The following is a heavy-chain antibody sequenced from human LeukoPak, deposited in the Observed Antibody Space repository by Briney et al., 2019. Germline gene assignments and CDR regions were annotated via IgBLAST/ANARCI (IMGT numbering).Heavy chain of an antibody. CDR1: GFTFSDYY. Sequence: GGSLRLSCAASGFTFSDYYMSWIRQAPGKGLEWVSYISSSDSTIYYADSVKGRFTISRDNAKNSLYLQMNSLRAEDTAVYYCARARGLLLWFGESDYYFDYWGQGTLVTVSS. J-gene: IGHJ4*02. CDR3: ARARGLLLWFGESDYYFDY. V-gene: IGHV3-11*04. D-gene: IGHD3-10*01. CDR2: ISSSDSTI.